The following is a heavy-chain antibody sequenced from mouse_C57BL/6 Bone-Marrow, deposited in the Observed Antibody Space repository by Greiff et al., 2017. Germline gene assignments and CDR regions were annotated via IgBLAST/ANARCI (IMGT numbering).Heavy chain of an antibody. CDR2: IYPGDGDT. D-gene: IGHD2-5*01. CDR3: ANHYSSSWFAY. V-gene: IGHV1-80*01. J-gene: IGHJ3*01. Sequence: VQLQESGAELVKPGASVKISCKASGYAFSSYWMNWVKQRPGKGLEWIGQIYPGDGDTNYNGKFKGKATLTADKSSSTAYMQLSSLTSEDSAVYFCANHYSSSWFAYWGRGTLVTVSA. CDR1: GYAFSSYW.